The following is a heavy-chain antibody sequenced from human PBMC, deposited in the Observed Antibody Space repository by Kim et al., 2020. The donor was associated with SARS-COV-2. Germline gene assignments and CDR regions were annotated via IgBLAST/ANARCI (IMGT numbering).Heavy chain of an antibody. J-gene: IGHJ4*02. D-gene: IGHD3-10*01. V-gene: IGHV3-30*18. CDR2: ISYDGSNK. CDR1: GFTFSSYG. Sequence: GGSLRLSCAASGFTFSSYGMHWVRQAPGKGLEWVAVISYDGSNKYYADSVKGRFTISRDNSKNTLYLQMNSLRAEDTAVYYCAKIRPITMVRGVQDYWGQGTLVTVSS. CDR3: AKIRPITMVRGVQDY.